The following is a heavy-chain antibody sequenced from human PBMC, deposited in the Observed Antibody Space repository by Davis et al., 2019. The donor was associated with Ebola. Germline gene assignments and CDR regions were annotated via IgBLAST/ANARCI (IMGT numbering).Heavy chain of an antibody. CDR3: VHGLLWLGELSS. CDR1: GFIFSDYW. CDR2: INRDGTTT. Sequence: PGGSLRLSCATSGFIFSDYWMHWVRQDPGKGLVWVSRINRDGTTTAYADSVRGRFTISRDNAKNTLYLQMNGLRVEDTAVYYCVHGLLWLGELSSWGQGALVTVS. D-gene: IGHD3-10*01. J-gene: IGHJ4*02. V-gene: IGHV3-74*01.